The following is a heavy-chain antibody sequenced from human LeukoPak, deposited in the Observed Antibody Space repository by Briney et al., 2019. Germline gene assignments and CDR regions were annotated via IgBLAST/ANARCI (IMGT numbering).Heavy chain of an antibody. D-gene: IGHD6-19*01. V-gene: IGHV4-59*08. CDR1: GGSIISYY. CDR3: ARHDEAVAGSGFDS. J-gene: IGHJ5*01. Sequence: SETLSLICTVSGGSIISYYSSWTRQPPGKGLEWIGYIYYSGSTNYNPSLKGRVTISVDTSKNQFSLKLSSVTAADTAVYYCARHDEAVAGSGFDSECRGNGVPVSA. CDR2: IYYSGST.